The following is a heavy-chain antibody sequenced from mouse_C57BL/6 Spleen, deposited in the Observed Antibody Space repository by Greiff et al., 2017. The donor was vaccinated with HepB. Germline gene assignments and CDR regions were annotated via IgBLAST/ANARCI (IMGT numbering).Heavy chain of an antibody. J-gene: IGHJ4*01. V-gene: IGHV1-69*01. Sequence: QVQLQQPGAELVMPGASVKLSCKASGYTFTSYWMHWVKQRPGQGLEWIGEIDPSDSYTNYNQKFKGKSTLTVDKSSSTAYMQLSSLTSEDSAVYYCARRAYDGYYGYAMDYWGQGTSVTVSS. CDR3: ARRAYDGYYGYAMDY. CDR1: GYTFTSYW. D-gene: IGHD2-3*01. CDR2: IDPSDSYT.